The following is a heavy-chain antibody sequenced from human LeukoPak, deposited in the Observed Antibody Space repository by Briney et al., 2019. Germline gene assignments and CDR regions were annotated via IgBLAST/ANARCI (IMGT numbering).Heavy chain of an antibody. Sequence: LAGGSLRLSCAASGFNYSSYTMNWVRQAPGMGLEWLSYISASRDITYYADSMKGRFTISRDNAKNSLYLQMNSLRAEDTAVYYCVRGSLASGVVVYYYYYLDVWGKGTTVTVSS. CDR3: VRGSLASGVVVYYYYYLDV. V-gene: IGHV3-48*01. CDR1: GFNYSSYT. D-gene: IGHD3-3*01. J-gene: IGHJ6*03. CDR2: ISASRDIT.